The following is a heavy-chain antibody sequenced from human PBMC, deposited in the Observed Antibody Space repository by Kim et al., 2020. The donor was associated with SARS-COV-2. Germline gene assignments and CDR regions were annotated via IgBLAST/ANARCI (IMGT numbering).Heavy chain of an antibody. CDR3: ARGRDSSSWYFDY. D-gene: IGHD6-13*01. J-gene: IGHJ4*02. Sequence: YAQKFQGRVTITADESTSTAYMELSSLRSEDTAVYYCARGRDSSSWYFDYWGQGTLVTVSS. V-gene: IGHV1-69*01.